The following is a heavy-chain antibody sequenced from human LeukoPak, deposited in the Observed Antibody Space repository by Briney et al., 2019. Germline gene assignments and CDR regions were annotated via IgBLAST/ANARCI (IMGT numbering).Heavy chain of an antibody. J-gene: IGHJ5*02. V-gene: IGHV1-8*03. CDR1: GYIFTTYD. D-gene: IGHD7-27*01. Sequence: ASVKVSCKASGYIFTTYDIGLVRQATGQGLEWMGWLNPNSGNAGYAQKFQGRVNISRNTSISTAYMELSSLRSDDTAIYYCARRKFLGWFDPWGQGTLVTVSS. CDR3: ARRKFLGWFDP. CDR2: LNPNSGNA.